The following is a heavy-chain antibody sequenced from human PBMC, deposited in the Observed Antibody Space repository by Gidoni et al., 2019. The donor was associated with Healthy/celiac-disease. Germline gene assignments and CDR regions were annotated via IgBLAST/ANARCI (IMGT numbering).Heavy chain of an antibody. J-gene: IGHJ4*02. CDR2: IYYSGST. Sequence: QLQLQESGPGLVKPSETLSLTCTVSGGSISSSSYYWGWIRQPPGKGLEWIGSIYYSGSTYYNPSLKSRVTISVDTSKNQFSLKLSSVTAADTAVYYCARAYDSSGYSFDYWGQGTLVTVSS. D-gene: IGHD3-22*01. V-gene: IGHV4-39*07. CDR3: ARAYDSSGYSFDY. CDR1: GGSISSSSYY.